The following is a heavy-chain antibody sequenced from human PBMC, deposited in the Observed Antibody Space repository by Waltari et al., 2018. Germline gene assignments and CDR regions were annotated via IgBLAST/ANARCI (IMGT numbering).Heavy chain of an antibody. CDR2: NNAGNGNT. J-gene: IGHJ5*02. CDR3: ARDCSGGSCYSEVWFDP. Sequence: QVQLVQSGAEVKKPGASVKVSCKASGYTFTSYAMHWVRQAPGQRLEWMGWNNAGNGNTKYSQKFRGRVTITRDTSASTAYMELSSLGSEDTAVYYCARDCSGGSCYSEVWFDPWGQGTLVTVSS. D-gene: IGHD2-15*01. CDR1: GYTFTSYA. V-gene: IGHV1-3*01.